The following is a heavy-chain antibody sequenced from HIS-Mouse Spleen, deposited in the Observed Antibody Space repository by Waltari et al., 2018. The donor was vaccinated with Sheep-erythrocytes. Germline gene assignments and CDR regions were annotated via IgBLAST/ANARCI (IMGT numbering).Heavy chain of an antibody. CDR3: ARVASGATFDY. V-gene: IGHV3-21*01. CDR1: GFTFSSYA. CDR2: ISSSSSYR. Sequence: EVQLVESGGGLVKPGGSLRLSCAASGFTFSSYAMNWVRQAPGEGLEWVSSISSSSSYRYYADSVKGRFTISRDNAKNSLYLQMNSLRAEDTAVYYCARVASGATFDYWGQGTLVTVSS. J-gene: IGHJ4*02. D-gene: IGHD1-26*01.